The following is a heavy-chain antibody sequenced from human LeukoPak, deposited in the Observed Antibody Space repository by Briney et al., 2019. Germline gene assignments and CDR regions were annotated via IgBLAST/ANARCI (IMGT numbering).Heavy chain of an antibody. CDR2: ISGSGGST. CDR3: AKGPYSGGYDPMVGSAYFDY. D-gene: IGHD1-26*01. V-gene: IGHV3-23*01. J-gene: IGHJ4*02. CDR1: GFTFSSYA. Sequence: GGSLRLSCAASGFTFSSYAMSWVRQAPGKGLEWVSAISGSGGSTYYADSVKGRFTISRDNSKNTLYLQMNSLRAEDTAVYYCAKGPYSGGYDPMVGSAYFDYWGQGTLVTVSS.